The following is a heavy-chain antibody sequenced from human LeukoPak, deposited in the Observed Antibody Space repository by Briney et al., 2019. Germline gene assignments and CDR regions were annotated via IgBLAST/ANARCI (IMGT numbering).Heavy chain of an antibody. CDR3: FRSLVDYEILTAHDY. CDR2: IDPSDSYT. J-gene: IGHJ4*02. V-gene: IGHV5-10-1*01. D-gene: IGHD3-9*01. Sequence: GESLKISCKGSGYSCTTYWISWVRQMSGKGLEWMGTIDPSDSYTKYSPTFQGHVTISADKSISTAYLQWSSLKASDTAVYYYFRSLVDYEILTAHDYWGQGTLVTVSS. CDR1: GYSCTTYW.